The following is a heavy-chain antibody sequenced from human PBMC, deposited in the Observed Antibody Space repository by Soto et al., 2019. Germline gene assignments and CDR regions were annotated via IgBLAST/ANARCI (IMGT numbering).Heavy chain of an antibody. V-gene: IGHV2-5*02. J-gene: IGHJ4*02. CDR1: GFSLSTSGVG. CDR2: IYWDDDK. CDR3: AHSPFWDGYNQAYYFDY. D-gene: IGHD5-12*01. Sequence: QITLKESGPTLVKPTQTLTLTCTFSGFSLSTSGVGVGWIRQPPGKALEWLALIYWDDDKRYSPSLKSRLTITKDTSKNQVVLTMTNMDPVDTATYYCAHSPFWDGYNQAYYFDYWGQGTLVTVSS.